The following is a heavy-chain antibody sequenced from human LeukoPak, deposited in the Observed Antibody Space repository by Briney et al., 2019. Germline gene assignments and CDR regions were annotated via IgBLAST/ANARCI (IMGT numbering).Heavy chain of an antibody. V-gene: IGHV1-18*04. CDR1: GYTFTGYY. CDR2: ISAYNGNT. Sequence: ASVKVSCKASGYTFTGYYMHWVRQAPGQGLEWMGWISAYNGNTNYAQKLQGRVTMTTDTSTSTAYMELRSLRSDDTAVYYCARDRAAMVTVWFDPWGQGTLVTVSS. CDR3: ARDRAAMVTVWFDP. J-gene: IGHJ5*02. D-gene: IGHD5-18*01.